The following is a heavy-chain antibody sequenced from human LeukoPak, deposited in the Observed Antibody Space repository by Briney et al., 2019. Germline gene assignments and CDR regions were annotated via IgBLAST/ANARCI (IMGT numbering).Heavy chain of an antibody. V-gene: IGHV5-51*01. CDR1: GYSFTNYW. D-gene: IGHD2-15*01. CDR2: IYPGDSDT. Sequence: GESLKVSCKGSGYSFTNYWIGWVRQMPGKGLEWMGIIYPGDSDTRFSPSFQGQVTISADKSISTAYLQWSSLKASDTAMYYCARRPYCSGGSCYNDDFDYWGQGTLVTVSS. J-gene: IGHJ4*02. CDR3: ARRPYCSGGSCYNDDFDY.